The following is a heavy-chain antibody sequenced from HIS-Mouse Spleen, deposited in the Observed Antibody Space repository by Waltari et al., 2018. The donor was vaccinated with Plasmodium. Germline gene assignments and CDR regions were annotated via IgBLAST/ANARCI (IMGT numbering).Heavy chain of an antibody. CDR1: GFTFSSYW. J-gene: IGHJ2*01. D-gene: IGHD6-13*01. V-gene: IGHV3-7*01. CDR3: ASSWYWYFDL. CDR2: IKQDGSEK. Sequence: EVQLVESGGGLVQPGGSLRLSCAASGFTFSSYWMSWVRQAPGRGLEWVANIKQDGSEKDYVDSVKCRFTISRDNAKNSLYLQMNSLRAEDTAVYYCASSWYWYFDLWGRGTLVTVSS.